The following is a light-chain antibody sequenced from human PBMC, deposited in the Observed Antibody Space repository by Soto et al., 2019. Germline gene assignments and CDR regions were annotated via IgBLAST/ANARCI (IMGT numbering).Light chain of an antibody. V-gene: IGKV1-39*01. J-gene: IGKJ1*01. CDR1: QSINNY. CDR3: QQGHTTLWT. CDR2: AAS. Sequence: DIQMTQSPSFLSASVGDRVTITCRASQSINNYLNWYQQKPGKAPNLLIYAASTLRSGVPPRFSGSGSGTDFTLTISSLQPEDFVTYYCQQGHTTLWTFGPGTRVDIK.